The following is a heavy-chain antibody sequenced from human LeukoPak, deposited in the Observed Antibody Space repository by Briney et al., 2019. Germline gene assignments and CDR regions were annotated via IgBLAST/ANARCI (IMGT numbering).Heavy chain of an antibody. J-gene: IGHJ4*01. CDR1: GGSFSGYY. CDR2: INHSGST. CDR3: ARGLSPRINMVRGVRPPFRGVFDY. Sequence: PSETLSLTCAVYGGSFSGYYWSWIRQPPGKGLEWIGEINHSGSTNYNPSLKSRVTISVDTSKNQFSLKLSSVTAADTAVYYCARGLSPRINMVRGVRPPFRGVFDYWGHGTLVTVSS. V-gene: IGHV4-34*01. D-gene: IGHD3-10*01.